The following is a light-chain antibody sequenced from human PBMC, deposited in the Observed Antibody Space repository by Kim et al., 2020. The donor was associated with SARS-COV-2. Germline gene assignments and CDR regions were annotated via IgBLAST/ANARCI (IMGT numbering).Light chain of an antibody. CDR3: ATWDDNLSAWV. V-gene: IGLV1-44*01. J-gene: IGLJ3*02. Sequence: ELTQPPSASGTPGQKFTISCSGSSSNIASFTVSWYQQFPGAAPKVLIYNDTQQPSGVPDRFSGSKSGTSASLAISGLRSEDDADYFCATWDDNLSAWVFGGGTQLTVL. CDR1: SSNIASFT. CDR2: NDT.